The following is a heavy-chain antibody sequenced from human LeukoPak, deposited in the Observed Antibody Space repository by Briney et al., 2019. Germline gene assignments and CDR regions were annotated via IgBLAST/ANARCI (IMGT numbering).Heavy chain of an antibody. D-gene: IGHD6-19*01. V-gene: IGHV4-38-2*02. CDR3: ARDLYSSGWGYFDY. Sequence: SETLSLTCTISGYSISSGYYWGWIRQPPGKGLEWIGSIYHSGSTYYNPSLKSRVTIPLDTSENQFSLELSSVTAADTAVYYCARDLYSSGWGYFDYWGQGTLVTVSS. J-gene: IGHJ4*02. CDR2: IYHSGST. CDR1: GYSISSGYY.